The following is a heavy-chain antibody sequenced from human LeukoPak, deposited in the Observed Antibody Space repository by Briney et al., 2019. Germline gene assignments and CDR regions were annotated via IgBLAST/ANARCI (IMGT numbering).Heavy chain of an antibody. D-gene: IGHD6-19*01. CDR2: IYYSGST. CDR1: GGXISSYY. V-gene: IGHV4-59*01. J-gene: IGHJ6*02. CDR3: ARDRVAVAGTRYYYYGMDV. Sequence: SETLSLTCTVSGGXISSYYWSWIRQPPGKGREWIGYIYYSGSTNYNPSLKSRVTISVDTSKNQFSLKLSSVTAADTAVYYCARDRVAVAGTRYYYYGMDVWGQGTTVTVSS.